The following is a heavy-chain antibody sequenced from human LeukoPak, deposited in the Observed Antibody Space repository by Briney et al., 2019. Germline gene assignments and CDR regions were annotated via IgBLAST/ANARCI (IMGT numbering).Heavy chain of an antibody. D-gene: IGHD5-18*01. J-gene: IGHJ4*02. CDR2: IYSGGST. CDR3: ARDITPPGDSYGQWYFDY. Sequence: PGGSLRLSCAASGFTVSSNYMRWVRQAPGKGLEGGSVIYSGGSTYYADSGKGRFTISRDNTKNTLYLQMHSLRAEDTAVYYCARDITPPGDSYGQWYFDYWGQGTLVTVSS. V-gene: IGHV3-53*01. CDR1: GFTVSSNY.